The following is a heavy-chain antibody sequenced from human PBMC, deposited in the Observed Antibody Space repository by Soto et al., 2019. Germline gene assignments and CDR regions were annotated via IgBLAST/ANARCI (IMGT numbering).Heavy chain of an antibody. D-gene: IGHD2-2*01. V-gene: IGHV3-30*03. CDR3: AREAGYQLLPNWFDP. Sequence: GGSLRLSCAASGFTFSSYGMHWVRQAPGKGLEWVAVISYDGSNKYYADSVKGRFTISRDNSKNTLYLQMNSLRAEDTAVYYCAREAGYQLLPNWFDPWGQGTLVTVSS. J-gene: IGHJ5*02. CDR2: ISYDGSNK. CDR1: GFTFSSYG.